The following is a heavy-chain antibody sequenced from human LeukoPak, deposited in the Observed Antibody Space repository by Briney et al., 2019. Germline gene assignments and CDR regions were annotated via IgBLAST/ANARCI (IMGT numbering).Heavy chain of an antibody. J-gene: IGHJ6*04. D-gene: IGHD6-19*01. V-gene: IGHV6-1*01. Sequence: SQTLSLTCAISGDSVSSNSAASNSIRQSPSRGLEWLGRTYYRSKWYNDYAVSVKSRITINPATSKNQFSLQLNSVTPEDTAVYYCARAGGRWLVTHYYYYGMDVWGKGTTVTVSS. CDR1: GDSVSSNSAA. CDR3: ARAGGRWLVTHYYYYGMDV. CDR2: TYYRSKWYN.